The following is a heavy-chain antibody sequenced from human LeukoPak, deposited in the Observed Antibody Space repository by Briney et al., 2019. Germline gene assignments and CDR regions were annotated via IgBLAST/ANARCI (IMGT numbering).Heavy chain of an antibody. V-gene: IGHV4-31*03. CDR2: IYYSGST. CDR3: ARTRGRTPYCSSTSCHIHYFDY. CDR1: GGSISSGGYY. J-gene: IGHJ4*02. D-gene: IGHD2-2*02. Sequence: SQTLSLTCTVSGGSISSGGYYWSWIRQHPGKGLEWIGYIYYSGSTYYNPSLKSRVTISVDTSKNQFSLKLSSVTAADTAVYYCARTRGRTPYCSSTSCHIHYFDYWGQGTLVTVSS.